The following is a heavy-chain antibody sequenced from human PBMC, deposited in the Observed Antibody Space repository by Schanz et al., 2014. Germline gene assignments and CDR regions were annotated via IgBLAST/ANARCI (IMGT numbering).Heavy chain of an antibody. Sequence: EVQLVESGGCLIQPGGSLRLSCAASGFTVSTNYMSWVRQAPGKGLEWVSCITGGSTTYTYYADSVRGRFTISRDNAKSSVYLQMNSLRAEDTAVYYCARSGVDVWGQGTTVTVSS. CDR2: ITGGSTTYT. J-gene: IGHJ6*02. D-gene: IGHD3-10*01. CDR1: GFTVSTNY. CDR3: ARSGVDV. V-gene: IGHV3-21*02.